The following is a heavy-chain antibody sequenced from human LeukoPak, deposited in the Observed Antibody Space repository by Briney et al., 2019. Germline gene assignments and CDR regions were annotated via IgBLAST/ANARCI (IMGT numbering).Heavy chain of an antibody. D-gene: IGHD3-16*01. CDR2: ISWNSGYI. CDR3: VKDIPRQGEFLDGFDI. J-gene: IGHJ3*02. Sequence: GGSLRLSCAASGFTFDDYAMRWVRHAPGKGLEWVSGISWNSGYIGYQDSVKGRFTISRDNAKNSLYLQMHSLRAEDTALYYCVKDIPRQGEFLDGFDIWGQGTMVTVSS. CDR1: GFTFDDYA. V-gene: IGHV3-9*01.